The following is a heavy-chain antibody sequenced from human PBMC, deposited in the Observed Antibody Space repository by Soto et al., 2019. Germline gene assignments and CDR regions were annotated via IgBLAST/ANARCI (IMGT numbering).Heavy chain of an antibody. J-gene: IGHJ4*03. V-gene: IGHV3-48*03. Sequence: PGGSLRLSCAASGFSFRGFEMNWVRQAPGKGLEWLSYITASGTVTYYADSVKGRFTISRDNSKNSLFLHMNSLRADDTAIYYCERAMIIVEYGMASWGQGTVVTVS. D-gene: IGHD3-22*01. CDR2: ITASGTVT. CDR3: ERAMIIVEYGMAS. CDR1: GFSFRGFE.